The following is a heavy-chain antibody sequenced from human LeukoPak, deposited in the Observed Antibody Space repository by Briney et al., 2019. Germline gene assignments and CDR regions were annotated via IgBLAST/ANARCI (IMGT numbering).Heavy chain of an antibody. D-gene: IGHD2-15*01. CDR2: INTHSGDS. J-gene: IGHJ4*02. CDR1: GYTFTHYA. V-gene: IGHV1-18*01. Sequence: ASVRVSCTPSGYTFTHYAISWVRQAPGHRLEWGGWINTHSGDSDSAEKVQDRITLTTDTSTNTAYMELTGLVSDDTAVYYCVRDDFNEPRSPRAVAFDYWGQGTLLTVSS. CDR3: VRDDFNEPRSPRAVAFDY.